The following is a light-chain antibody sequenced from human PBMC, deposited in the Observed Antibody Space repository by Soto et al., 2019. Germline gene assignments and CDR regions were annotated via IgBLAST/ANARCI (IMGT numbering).Light chain of an antibody. V-gene: IGKV1-5*01. CDR1: QSISSW. Sequence: DIQLTQSPSTLSASVGDRVTITCRASQSISSWLAWYQQKPGKAPILLIYDVSKLESGVPSRFSGSGSGTEFTLTIASLQPDDFATYYCQQHNGYSERMFGQGTKVDIK. J-gene: IGKJ1*01. CDR2: DVS. CDR3: QQHNGYSERM.